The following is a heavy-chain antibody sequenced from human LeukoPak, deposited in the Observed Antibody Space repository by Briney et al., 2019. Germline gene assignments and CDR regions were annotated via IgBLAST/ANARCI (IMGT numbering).Heavy chain of an antibody. CDR3: ARVYGDYVSSYFDY. Sequence: GGSLRLSCAASGFTFSDYYMSWIRRAPGKGLEWVSYISSSGSTIYYADSVKGRFTISRDNAKNSLYLQMNSLRAEDTAVYYCARVYGDYVSSYFDYWGQGTLVTVSS. D-gene: IGHD4-17*01. CDR1: GFTFSDYY. V-gene: IGHV3-11*01. CDR2: ISSSGSTI. J-gene: IGHJ4*02.